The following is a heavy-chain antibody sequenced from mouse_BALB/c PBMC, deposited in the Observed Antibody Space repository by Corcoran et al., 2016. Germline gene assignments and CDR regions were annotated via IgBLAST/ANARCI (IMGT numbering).Heavy chain of an antibody. V-gene: IGHV9-3-1*01. CDR1: GYTFTNYG. D-gene: IGHD1-1*01. Sequence: QIQLVQSGPELKKPGETVKISCKASGYTFTNYGMTWVKQAPGKGLKWMGWINTYTGETTYADDFKGRFAFSLETSARTAYLQINNLKNEDTATYFCARSPFTTGYAMDYWGQGTAVTVSS. CDR2: INTYTGET. CDR3: ARSPFTTGYAMDY. J-gene: IGHJ4*01.